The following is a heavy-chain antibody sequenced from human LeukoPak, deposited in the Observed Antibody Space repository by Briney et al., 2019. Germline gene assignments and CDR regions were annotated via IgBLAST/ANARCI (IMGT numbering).Heavy chain of an antibody. V-gene: IGHV3-23*01. D-gene: IGHD6-19*01. J-gene: IGHJ4*02. CDR2: IGGSGGST. Sequence: TGGSLRLSCAASGFTFSTYAMNWVRQAPGKGLEWVSSIGGSGGSTYYADSVKGRFTISRDNSKNTLYLQMNSLRAEDTAVYYCAKVSKPSGWMFDCWGQGTLVTVSS. CDR3: AKVSKPSGWMFDC. CDR1: GFTFSTYA.